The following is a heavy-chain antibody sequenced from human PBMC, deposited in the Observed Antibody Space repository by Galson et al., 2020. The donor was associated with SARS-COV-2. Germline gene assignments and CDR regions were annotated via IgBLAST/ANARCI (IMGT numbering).Heavy chain of an antibody. Sequence: SETLSLTCAVSGGSISNTNWWSWVRQPPGKRLEWIGEIHHSGNTNYNPSLNSRVTISVDTSKNQFSLKLISVTAADTAVYYCARLGDCSGGTCYSLGYNWFDPWGQGTLVTVSS. CDR2: IHHSGNT. J-gene: IGHJ5*02. D-gene: IGHD2-15*01. CDR1: GGSISNTNW. V-gene: IGHV4-4*02. CDR3: ARLGDCSGGTCYSLGYNWFDP.